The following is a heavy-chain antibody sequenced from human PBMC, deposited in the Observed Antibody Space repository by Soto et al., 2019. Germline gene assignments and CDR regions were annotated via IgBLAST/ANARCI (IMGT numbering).Heavy chain of an antibody. CDR1: GGSISSGGYY. CDR2: IYYSGST. Sequence: QVQLQESGPGLVKPSQTLSLTCTVSGGSISSGGYYWSCIRQHPGKGLEWIGYIYYSGSTYYNPSLQSGVTIAVDTSKNQFSLKLSSVTAADTSGYYCALRLGDQGRLYFDYWGQGTLVTVSS. CDR3: ALRLGDQGRLYFDY. V-gene: IGHV4-31*03. D-gene: IGHD3-16*01. J-gene: IGHJ4*02.